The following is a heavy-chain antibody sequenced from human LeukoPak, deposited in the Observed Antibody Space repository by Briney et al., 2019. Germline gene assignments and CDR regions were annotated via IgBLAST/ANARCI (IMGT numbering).Heavy chain of an antibody. CDR2: IYYSGST. CDR3: ARQPPIGELLFDY. D-gene: IGHD3-10*01. J-gene: IGHJ4*02. V-gene: IGHV4-59*08. CDR1: GGSISSYY. Sequence: SETLSLTCTVSGGSISSYYWSWIRQPPGKGLEWIGYIYYSGSTNYNPSLKSRVTISVDTSKNQFSLELSSVTAADTAVYYCARQPPIGELLFDYWGQGTLVTVSS.